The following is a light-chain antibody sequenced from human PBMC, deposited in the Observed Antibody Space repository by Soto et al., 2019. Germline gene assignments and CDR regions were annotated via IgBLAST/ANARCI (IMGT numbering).Light chain of an antibody. V-gene: IGKV1-6*01. CDR2: GAS. CDR3: LQDYNYPRT. J-gene: IGKJ1*01. Sequence: AIQMTQSPSSLTATVGDRVTITCRASQDIRNDLGWYQQKPGKAPKLLIYGASNLHRGVPSRFSGSGSGTDFTLTISSLQPEDFAAYCCLQDYNYPRTFGQGTKVDIK. CDR1: QDIRND.